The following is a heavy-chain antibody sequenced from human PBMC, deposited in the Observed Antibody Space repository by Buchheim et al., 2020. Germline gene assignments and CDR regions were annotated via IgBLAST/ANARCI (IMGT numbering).Heavy chain of an antibody. CDR3: ASSSGYLDY. CDR1: GLSFSDYS. Sequence: EVQLVESGGGLVQPGGSLRLSCAASGLSFSDYSMNWVRQAPGEGLEWLSYITGGSRTIYYADSVKGRFTVSRDNAKNSLYLQMNSLRAEDTAVYYCASSSGYLDYWGQGT. J-gene: IGHJ4*02. D-gene: IGHD3-3*01. CDR2: ITGGSRTI. V-gene: IGHV3-48*01.